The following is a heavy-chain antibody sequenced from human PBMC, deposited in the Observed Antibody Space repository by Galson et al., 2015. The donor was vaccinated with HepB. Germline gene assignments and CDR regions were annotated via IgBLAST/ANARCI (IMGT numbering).Heavy chain of an antibody. J-gene: IGHJ4*02. CDR1: GFTLSAHA. CDR3: VRDSYGTYDY. D-gene: IGHD3-10*01. CDR2: IWFDGSKK. Sequence: SLRLSCAASGFTLSAHAMHWVRQAPGKGLEQVAVIWFDGSKKYYADSVKGRFTVSRDNSKNTVDLQMNSLRVEDTAVYYCVRDSYGTYDYWGQGTQVTVSS. V-gene: IGHV3-33*01.